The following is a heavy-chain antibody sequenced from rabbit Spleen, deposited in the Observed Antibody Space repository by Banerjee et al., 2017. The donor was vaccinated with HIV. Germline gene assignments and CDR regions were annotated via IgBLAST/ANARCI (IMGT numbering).Heavy chain of an antibody. D-gene: IGHD4-1*01. CDR2: IDPVFGIT. Sequence: DLVESGGGLVQPGGSLKLSCKASGFDFSTYGVSWVRQAPGKGLEWIGYIDPVFGITYYANWVNGRFTISSHNAQNTLFLQLNSLTAADTATYFCVREVAAKFSLWGPGTLVTVS. CDR1: GFDFSTYG. V-gene: IGHV1S47*01. CDR3: VREVAAKFSL. J-gene: IGHJ4*01.